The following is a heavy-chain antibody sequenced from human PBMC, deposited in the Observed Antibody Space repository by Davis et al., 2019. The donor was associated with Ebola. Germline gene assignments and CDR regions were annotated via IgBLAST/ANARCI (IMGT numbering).Heavy chain of an antibody. D-gene: IGHD2-21*02. CDR1: GFTFSSYA. CDR2: ISYDGSNK. J-gene: IGHJ4*02. CDR3: ARDRSGDYVTDY. Sequence: GESLKISCAASGFTFSSYAMHWVRQAPGKGLEWVAVISYDGSNKYYADSVKGRFTISRDNAKNSLYLQMNRLRDEDTAVYYCARDRSGDYVTDYWGQGALVTVSS. V-gene: IGHV3-30-3*01.